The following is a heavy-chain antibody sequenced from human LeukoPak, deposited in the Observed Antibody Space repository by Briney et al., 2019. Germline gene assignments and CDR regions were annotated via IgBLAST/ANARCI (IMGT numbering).Heavy chain of an antibody. V-gene: IGHV3-23*01. D-gene: IGHD2-21*02. CDR1: GFTFSSYA. J-gene: IGHJ4*02. CDR2: ISGSGGST. Sequence: GGSPRLSCAASGFTFSSYAMSWVRQAPGKGLEWVSAISGSGGSTYYADSVKGRFTISRDNSKNTLYLQMNSLRAEDTAVYYCAKDLEYCGGDCYTGLFYWGQGTLVTVSS. CDR3: AKDLEYCGGDCYTGLFY.